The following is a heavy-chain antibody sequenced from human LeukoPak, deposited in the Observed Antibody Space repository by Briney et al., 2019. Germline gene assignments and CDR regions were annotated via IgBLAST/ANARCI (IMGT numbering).Heavy chain of an antibody. J-gene: IGHJ4*02. D-gene: IGHD3-10*01. CDR3: AKSRGYHGSGREPFDY. Sequence: GRFLRLSCAASGFTFDDYAMHWVRQAPGKGLEWVSGITWNSGNIAQADSVKGRFTNSRDNAKNSLHLQMDSLRPEDTALYYCAKSRGYHGSGREPFDYWGQGTLVTASS. CDR2: ITWNSGNI. V-gene: IGHV3-9*01. CDR1: GFTFDDYA.